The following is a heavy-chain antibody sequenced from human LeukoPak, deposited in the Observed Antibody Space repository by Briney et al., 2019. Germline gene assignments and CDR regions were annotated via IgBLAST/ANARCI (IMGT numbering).Heavy chain of an antibody. CDR2: IWYDGSNK. Sequence: GGSLRLSCAASGFTFNTYGMHWVRQAPGKGLEWVAVIWYDGSNKYYADSVKGRFTISRDNSKNSLYLQMNSLRAEDTAVYYCARLGIFGVANGMDVWGKGTTVTVSS. D-gene: IGHD3-3*01. CDR1: GFTFNTYG. V-gene: IGHV3-33*08. J-gene: IGHJ6*04. CDR3: ARLGIFGVANGMDV.